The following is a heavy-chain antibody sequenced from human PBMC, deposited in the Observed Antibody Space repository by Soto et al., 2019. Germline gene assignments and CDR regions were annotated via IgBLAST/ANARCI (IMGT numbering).Heavy chain of an antibody. CDR2: VSIGGST. CDR3: AKRRGAGGHFDY. CDR1: GFTFSSYA. V-gene: IGHV3-23*01. D-gene: IGHD2-15*01. J-gene: IGHJ4*02. Sequence: GGSLRLSCAASGFTFSSYAMGWVRQGPGKGLEWVAVVSIGGSTHYADSVRGRFTISRDNSKNTLSLQMSSLTAEDTAVYFCAKRRGAGGHFDYWGQGALVTVSS.